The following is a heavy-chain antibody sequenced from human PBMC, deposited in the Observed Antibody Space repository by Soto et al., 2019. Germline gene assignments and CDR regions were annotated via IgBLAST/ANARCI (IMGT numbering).Heavy chain of an antibody. J-gene: IGHJ3*02. CDR3: ARDGMTTVTTRAFDI. Sequence: PGGSLRLSCAASGSIFTGYGMHWVRQAPGKGLEWVAVIWFDGSNKYYADSVKGRFTISRDNAKNSLYLQMNSLRAEDTAVYYCARDGMTTVTTRAFDIWGQGTMVTVSS. V-gene: IGHV3-33*01. CDR2: IWFDGSNK. D-gene: IGHD4-17*01. CDR1: GSIFTGYG.